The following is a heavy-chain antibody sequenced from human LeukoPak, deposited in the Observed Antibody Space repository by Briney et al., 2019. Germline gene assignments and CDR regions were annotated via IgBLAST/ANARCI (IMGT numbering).Heavy chain of an antibody. J-gene: IGHJ4*02. V-gene: IGHV6-1*01. CDR1: GDGVSSNSAA. CDR3: ARAPWGLAVAGTYFDY. D-gene: IGHD6-19*01. Sequence: SQTLSLTCAISGDGVSSNSAAWNWIRQSPSRGLEWLGRTYYRSRWSNDYAVSVKSRITINPDTSKNQFSLQLNSVTPEDTAVYYCARAPWGLAVAGTYFDYWGQGTLVTVSS. CDR2: TYYRSRWSN.